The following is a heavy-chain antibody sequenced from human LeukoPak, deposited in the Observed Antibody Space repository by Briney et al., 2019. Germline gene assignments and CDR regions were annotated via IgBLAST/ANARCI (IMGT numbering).Heavy chain of an antibody. D-gene: IGHD4-17*01. CDR3: ARDRAYGDGGY. J-gene: IGHJ4*02. V-gene: IGHV3-48*03. CDR2: ISSSGSTI. Sequence: GGSLRLSCAASGFTFSSYEMNWVRQAPGKGLEWVSYISSSGSTIYYADFVKGRFTISRDNAKNSLYLQMNSLRAEDTAVYYCARDRAYGDGGYWGQGTLVTVSS. CDR1: GFTFSSYE.